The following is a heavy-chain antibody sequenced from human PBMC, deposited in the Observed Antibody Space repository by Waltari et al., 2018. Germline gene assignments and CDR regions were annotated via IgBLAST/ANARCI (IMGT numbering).Heavy chain of an antibody. CDR2: IIPILGTA. CDR3: ARVRSRREGYCSGGSCSYDAFDI. V-gene: IGHV1-69*01. J-gene: IGHJ3*02. D-gene: IGHD2-15*01. CDR1: GGTFSSYA. Sequence: QVQLVQSGAEVKKPGSSVKVSCKASGGTFSSYAISWVRQAPGQGLEWMGGIIPILGTANYAQKFQGRVTINADESTSTAYMELSSLRSEDTAVYYCARVRSRREGYCSGGSCSYDAFDIWGQGTMVTVSS.